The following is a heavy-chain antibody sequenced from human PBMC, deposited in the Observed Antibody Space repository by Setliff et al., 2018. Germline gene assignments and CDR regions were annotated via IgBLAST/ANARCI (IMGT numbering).Heavy chain of an antibody. CDR3: ARDRSRGPNYFDP. CDR2: ISGYDGSS. V-gene: IGHV1-18*01. Sequence: ASVKVSCKASGYTFTSYGITWVRQAPGQGLEWIGWISGYDGSSNHVQKLQGRVIMTTDISTNTAYMELRSLTSDDTAVYYCARDRSRGPNYFDPWGQGTQVTVSS. CDR1: GYTFTSYG. D-gene: IGHD1-7*01. J-gene: IGHJ5*02.